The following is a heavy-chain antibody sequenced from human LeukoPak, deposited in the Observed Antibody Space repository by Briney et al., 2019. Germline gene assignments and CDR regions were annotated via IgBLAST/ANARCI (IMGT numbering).Heavy chain of an antibody. CDR2: IYSGGST. J-gene: IGHJ6*03. Sequence: PGGSLRLSCAASGFTVSSNYMSWVRQAPGKGLEWVSVIYSGGSTYYADSVKGRFTISRDNSKNTLYLQMKSLRAEDTAVYYCARVSSSWYDPYYYYYMDVWGKGTTVTVSS. CDR3: ARVSSSWYDPYYYYYMDV. V-gene: IGHV3-53*01. CDR1: GFTVSSNY. D-gene: IGHD6-13*01.